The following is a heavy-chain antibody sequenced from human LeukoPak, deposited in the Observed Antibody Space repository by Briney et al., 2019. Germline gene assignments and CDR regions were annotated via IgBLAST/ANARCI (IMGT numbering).Heavy chain of an antibody. CDR1: GYTFTGYY. V-gene: IGHV1-2*02. J-gene: IGHJ4*02. Sequence: ASVKVSCKASGYTFTGYYMHWVRQAPGQGLEWMGWINPNSGGTNYAQKFQGRVTMTRDTSISTAYMELSRLRSDDTAVYYCARAWRGGSSWYDRSAVSKKYYFDYWGQGTLVTVSS. CDR2: INPNSGGT. D-gene: IGHD6-13*01. CDR3: ARAWRGGSSWYDRSAVSKKYYFDY.